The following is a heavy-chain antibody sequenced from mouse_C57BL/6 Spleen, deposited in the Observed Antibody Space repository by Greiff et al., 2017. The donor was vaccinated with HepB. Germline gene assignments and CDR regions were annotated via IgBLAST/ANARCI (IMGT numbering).Heavy chain of an antibody. Sequence: QVQLQQPGAELVKSGASVKLSCKASGYTFTSYWMHWVKQRPGRGLEWIGRIDPNSGGTKYNEKFKSKATLTVDKPSSTAYMQLSSLTAEESAVYYCASTHYYGSRWFAYWGQGTLVTVSA. CDR2: IDPNSGGT. CDR3: ASTHYYGSRWFAY. CDR1: GYTFTSYW. J-gene: IGHJ3*01. D-gene: IGHD1-1*01. V-gene: IGHV1-72*01.